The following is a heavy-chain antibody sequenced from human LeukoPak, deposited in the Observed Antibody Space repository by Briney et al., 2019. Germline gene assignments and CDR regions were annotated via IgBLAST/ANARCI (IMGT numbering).Heavy chain of an antibody. CDR1: GYTFTSFY. CDR3: ARAGDIDYGDYDATSFDY. D-gene: IGHD4-17*01. V-gene: IGHV1-46*01. CDR2: INPSGGST. J-gene: IGHJ4*02. Sequence: GASVKVSCKASGYTFTSFYMHWVRPAPGQGLEWMGIINPSGGSTSYAQKFQGRVTMTRDTSTSTVYMELSSLRSEDTAVYYCARAGDIDYGDYDATSFDYWGQGTLVTVSS.